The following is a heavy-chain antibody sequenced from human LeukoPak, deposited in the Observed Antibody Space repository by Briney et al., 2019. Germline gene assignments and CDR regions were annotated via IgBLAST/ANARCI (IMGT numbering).Heavy chain of an antibody. J-gene: IGHJ4*02. Sequence: ASVKVSCKASGYTFTGYYMHWVRQAPGQGLEWMGRINPNTGGTNYAQKFQGRVTMTRDTSISTAYMELSRLRSDDTAVYYCARGEVAAAGSIEYWGQGTLVTVSS. D-gene: IGHD6-13*01. CDR3: ARGEVAAAGSIEY. CDR1: GYTFTGYY. CDR2: INPNTGGT. V-gene: IGHV1-2*06.